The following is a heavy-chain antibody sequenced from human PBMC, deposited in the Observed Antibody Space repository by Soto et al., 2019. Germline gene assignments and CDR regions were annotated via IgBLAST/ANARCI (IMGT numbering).Heavy chain of an antibody. CDR2: ISGSGGST. CDR1: GFTFSSYA. J-gene: IGHJ4*02. CDR3: ANPPPPYYIWGSYRRKSGVFDY. Sequence: HPGGSLRLSCAASGFTFSSYAMSWVRQAPGKGLEWVSAISGSGGSTYYADSVKGRFTISRDNSKNTLYLQMNSLRAEDTAVYYCANPPPPYYIWGSYRRKSGVFDYWGQGTLVTVSS. V-gene: IGHV3-23*01. D-gene: IGHD3-16*02.